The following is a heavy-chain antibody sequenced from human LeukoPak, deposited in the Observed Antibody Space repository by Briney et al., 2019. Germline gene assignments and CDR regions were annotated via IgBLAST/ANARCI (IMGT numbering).Heavy chain of an antibody. Sequence: SETLSLTCHVSGGSISRSPNYWGWIRQPPGRGLQWIGSKYYSGSDYYSPSLRSRVNISVDTAKNQLSLRLTSVTVADTAVYYCARQKFFGGDAEQWGQGTLVIVSS. CDR3: ARQKFFGGDAEQ. CDR2: KYYSGSD. D-gene: IGHD3-10*01. J-gene: IGHJ4*02. V-gene: IGHV4-39*01. CDR1: GGSISRSPNY.